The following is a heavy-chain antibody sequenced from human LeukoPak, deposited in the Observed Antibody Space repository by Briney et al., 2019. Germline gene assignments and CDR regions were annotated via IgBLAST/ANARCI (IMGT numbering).Heavy chain of an antibody. J-gene: IGHJ4*02. D-gene: IGHD6-13*01. CDR2: IASNGGSE. CDR1: GFTFTTYG. V-gene: IGHV3-30*18. Sequence: QPGGSLILSCAASGFTFTTYGLHWVRQAPGKGLEWVAAIASNGGSEYYADSVKGRFTISRDNSKNTLFLQMNSLRPDDTAVYYCAKRGHYSINWYHYFDYWGQGTLVTVSS. CDR3: AKRGHYSINWYHYFDY.